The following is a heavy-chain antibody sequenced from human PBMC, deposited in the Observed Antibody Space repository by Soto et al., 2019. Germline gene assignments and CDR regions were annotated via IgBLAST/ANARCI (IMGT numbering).Heavy chain of an antibody. J-gene: IGHJ3*02. Sequence: QVQLVQSGVEVTKPGSSVKVSCKASGGSFRTYTIFWVRQAPGQGLEWMGRIIPMFDIANYEQKFQGRVTFKSDKVTGTVYMEMFSLTSDDTDIYSWTLGSWSAEVFDIWGQGTLVTVSS. CDR2: IIPMFDIA. CDR1: GGSFRTYT. V-gene: IGHV1-69*02. CDR3: TLGSWSAEVFDI. D-gene: IGHD6-13*01.